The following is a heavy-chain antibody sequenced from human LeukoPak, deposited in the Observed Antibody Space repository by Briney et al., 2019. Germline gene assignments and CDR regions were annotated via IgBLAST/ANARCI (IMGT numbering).Heavy chain of an antibody. CDR1: GGTFSSYA. CDR2: IIPIFGTA. CDR3: ARVPDGDYLLDY. V-gene: IGHV1-69*01. Sequence: SVKVSCKASGGTFSSYAISWVRQAPGQGLEWMGGIIPIFGTANYAQKFQGRVTITADESTSTAYMELSSLRSEDTAVYYCARVPDGDYLLDYWGQGTLVTVSS. D-gene: IGHD4-17*01. J-gene: IGHJ4*02.